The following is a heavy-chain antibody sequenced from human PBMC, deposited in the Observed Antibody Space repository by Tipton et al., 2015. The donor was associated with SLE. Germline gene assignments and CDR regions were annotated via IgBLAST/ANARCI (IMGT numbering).Heavy chain of an antibody. D-gene: IGHD2-15*01. CDR3: ARDNLMGYFPPVAFDI. CDR2: INPNSGGT. V-gene: IGHV1-2*06. J-gene: IGHJ3*02. CDR1: GYTFIGYY. Sequence: QSGAEVKKPGASVKVSCKDSGYTFIGYYMHWVRQSPGQGLEWIGRINPNSGGTNYAQKFQGRVTMTRDTSASTAYMELSSLRSDDTAVYYCARDNLMGYFPPVAFDIWGQGTMVTVSS.